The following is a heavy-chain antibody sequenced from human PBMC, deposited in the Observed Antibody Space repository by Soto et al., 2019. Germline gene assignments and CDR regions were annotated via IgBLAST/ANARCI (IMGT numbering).Heavy chain of an antibody. CDR2: IGYDGSNK. J-gene: IGHJ5*02. V-gene: IGHV3-33*01. CDR1: GFTFSSYG. D-gene: IGHD3-10*01. CDR3: ARDGSGSGIGTDWFDP. Sequence: QVQLVESGGGVVQPGRSLRLSCAASGFTFSSYGMHWVRQAPGKGLEWVAVIGYDGSNKYYADSVKGRFTISRDNSKNSLYLQMISLRADDTAVYYCARDGSGSGIGTDWFDPWGQGTLVTVSS.